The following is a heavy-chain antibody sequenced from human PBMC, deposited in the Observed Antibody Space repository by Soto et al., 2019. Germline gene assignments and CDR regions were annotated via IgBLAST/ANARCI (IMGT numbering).Heavy chain of an antibody. Sequence: EVQLLESGGDLVQPGGSLRLSCTASGFTFSNFAMNWVRQAPGKGLEWVSAISNSGGGTYYADSVKGRFTISRDNSLNTLYLQMNSLRAEDTAVYYCARPYDSTFPSAMDVWGQGTTVTVSS. CDR3: ARPYDSTFPSAMDV. CDR1: GFTFSNFA. J-gene: IGHJ6*02. D-gene: IGHD3-16*01. CDR2: ISNSGGGT. V-gene: IGHV3-23*01.